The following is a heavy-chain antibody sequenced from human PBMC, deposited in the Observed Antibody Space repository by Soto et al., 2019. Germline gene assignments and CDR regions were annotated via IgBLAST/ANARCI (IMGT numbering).Heavy chain of an antibody. J-gene: IGHJ4*02. CDR3: ARGLGITFGGVIPR. Sequence: PSETLSLACTVSVGSISSGGYYWSWIRQHPGMGLEWIGYIYYSGSTYYNPSLKSRVTISVDTSKNQFSLKLSSVTAADTAVYYCARGLGITFGGVIPRWGQGTLVTVSS. V-gene: IGHV4-31*03. D-gene: IGHD3-16*02. CDR2: IYYSGST. CDR1: VGSISSGGYY.